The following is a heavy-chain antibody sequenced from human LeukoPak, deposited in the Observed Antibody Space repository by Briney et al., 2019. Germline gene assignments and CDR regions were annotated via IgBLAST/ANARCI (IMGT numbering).Heavy chain of an antibody. D-gene: IGHD3-10*01. CDR2: INSDGSST. CDR3: ARRSGGSGSYTLDY. Sequence: GGSLRLSCAASGFXFSSDSMHWVRQAPGKGLVWVSRINSDGSSTSYVDSVKGRFTISRDNAKNTLYLQMNSLRAEDTAVYYCARRSGGSGSYTLDYWGQGTLVTVSS. V-gene: IGHV3-74*01. CDR1: GFXFSSDS. J-gene: IGHJ4*02.